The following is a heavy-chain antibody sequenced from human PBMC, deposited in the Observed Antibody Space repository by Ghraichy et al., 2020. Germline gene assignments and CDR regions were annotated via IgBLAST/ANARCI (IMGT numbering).Heavy chain of an antibody. Sequence: GGSLRLSCAASGFTFSSYSMNWVRQAPGQGLEWVSSISSSSSYIYYADSVKGRFTISRDNAKNSLYLQMNSLRAEDTAVYYCARDPSYSSSWHVDYWGQGTLVTVSS. CDR1: GFTFSSYS. CDR3: ARDPSYSSSWHVDY. J-gene: IGHJ4*02. V-gene: IGHV3-21*01. D-gene: IGHD6-13*01. CDR2: ISSSSSYI.